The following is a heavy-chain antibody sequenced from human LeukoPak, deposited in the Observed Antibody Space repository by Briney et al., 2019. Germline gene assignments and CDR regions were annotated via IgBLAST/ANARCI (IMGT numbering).Heavy chain of an antibody. D-gene: IGHD3-16*02. CDR2: INPSGGAT. V-gene: IGHV1-46*01. CDR1: GYMFTSYY. J-gene: IGHJ4*02. CDR3: ARGFTVYRLSLDY. Sequence: ASVTVSFKASGYMFTSYYIHWVRQAPGQGLEGMGFINPSGGATSNSQNFQGRVTMTRDTSTSTVYMELSSLRSEDTAVYFCARGFTVYRLSLDYWGQGTLVTVSS.